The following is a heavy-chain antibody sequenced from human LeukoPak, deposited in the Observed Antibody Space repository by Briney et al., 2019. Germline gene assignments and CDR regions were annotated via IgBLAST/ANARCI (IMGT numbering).Heavy chain of an antibody. V-gene: IGHV3-21*01. CDR2: ITSISSYI. Sequence: GGSLRLSCAASGFTFSSYNMNWVRQAPGKGLDWVASITSISSYIYYADSVKGRFTISRNNAKNSLYLQMNSLRAEDTAVYYCARDPYSGRYGDYYYYYMDVWGKGTTVTISS. CDR1: GFTFSSYN. J-gene: IGHJ6*03. CDR3: ARDPYSGRYGDYYYYYMDV. D-gene: IGHD1-26*01.